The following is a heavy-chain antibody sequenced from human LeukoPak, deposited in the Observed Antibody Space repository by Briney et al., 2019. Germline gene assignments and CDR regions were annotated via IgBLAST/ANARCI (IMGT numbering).Heavy chain of an antibody. J-gene: IGHJ6*02. V-gene: IGHV4-59*01. D-gene: IGHD2-2*01. Sequence: SETLSLTCTVSGGSISSYYWSWIRQPPGKGLEWIGYIYCSGSTNYNPSLKSRVTISVDTSKNQFSLKLSSVTAADTAVYYCARVLGYCSSTSCRHYYYYGMDVWGQGTTVTVSS. CDR1: GGSISSYY. CDR2: IYCSGST. CDR3: ARVLGYCSSTSCRHYYYYGMDV.